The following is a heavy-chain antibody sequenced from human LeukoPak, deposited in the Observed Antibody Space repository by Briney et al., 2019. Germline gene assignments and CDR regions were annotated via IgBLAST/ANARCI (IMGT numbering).Heavy chain of an antibody. Sequence: SETLSLTCTVSGGSISSYYWSWIRQPPGKGLEWIGYIYYTGSTNYNPSLKSRVTISVDTSKNQFSLKLSSVTAADTAVYYCARDRLQLQSWGQGTLVTVSS. CDR2: IYYTGST. CDR1: GGSISSYY. D-gene: IGHD1-1*01. V-gene: IGHV4-59*01. J-gene: IGHJ5*02. CDR3: ARDRLQLQS.